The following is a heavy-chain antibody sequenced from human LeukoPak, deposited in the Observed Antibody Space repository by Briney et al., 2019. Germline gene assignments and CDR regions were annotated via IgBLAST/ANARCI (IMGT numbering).Heavy chain of an antibody. V-gene: IGHV4-61*02. CDR2: IYTSGST. Sequence: SETVSLTCTLSGRSISIGSDYWSWIRRPAGKGLELIGRIYTSGSTNYKPSLKSRVTISVDTSKNQYTLKLSSVTAPDTAVYYCARMSDGPDYWGQGTLVTVSS. CDR1: GRSISIGSDY. J-gene: IGHJ4*02. CDR3: ARMSDGPDY.